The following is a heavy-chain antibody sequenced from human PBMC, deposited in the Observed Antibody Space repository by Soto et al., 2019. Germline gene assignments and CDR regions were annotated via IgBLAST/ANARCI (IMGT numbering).Heavy chain of an antibody. D-gene: IGHD3-22*01. CDR1: GYTFPNYG. V-gene: IGHV1-18*01. J-gene: IGHJ4*02. Sequence: QVQLVQSGVEVKKPGASVKVSCKASGYTFPNYGISWVRQAPGQGLEWMGWISAYNGNTNYAQKLQGRVTMTTDTSTTTAYMELRSLRSDDTAMYYCTREGGDSTGHYFASWGQGTLVTVSS. CDR3: TREGGDSTGHYFAS. CDR2: ISAYNGNT.